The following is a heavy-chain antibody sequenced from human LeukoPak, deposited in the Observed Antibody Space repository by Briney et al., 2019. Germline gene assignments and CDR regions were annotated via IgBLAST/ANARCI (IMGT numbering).Heavy chain of an antibody. V-gene: IGHV3-73*01. D-gene: IGHD4-17*01. CDR3: ARDPPYGDYHFGGMDV. CDR2: IRSKANSYAT. J-gene: IGHJ6*02. CDR1: GFTFSGSA. Sequence: PGGSLRLSCAASGFTFSGSAMHWVRQASGKGLEWVGRIRSKANSYATAYAASVKGRFTISRDDSKNTAYLQMNSLRAEDTAVYYCARDPPYGDYHFGGMDVWGQGTTVTVSS.